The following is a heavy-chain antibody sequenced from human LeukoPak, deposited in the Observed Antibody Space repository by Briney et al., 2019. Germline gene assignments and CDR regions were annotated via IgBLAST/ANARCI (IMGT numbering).Heavy chain of an antibody. CDR1: GFIFSDYY. J-gene: IGHJ4*02. D-gene: IGHD1-26*01. Sequence: GGSLRLSCAASGFIFSDYYMSWIRQAQGKGLEWVSDISNSGSISNYADSVKGRFTISRDNAKNSLYLQMNSLRAEDTAVYYCASGSYYGGYWGQGSLVTVSS. CDR3: ASGSYYGGY. V-gene: IGHV3-11*01. CDR2: ISNSGSIS.